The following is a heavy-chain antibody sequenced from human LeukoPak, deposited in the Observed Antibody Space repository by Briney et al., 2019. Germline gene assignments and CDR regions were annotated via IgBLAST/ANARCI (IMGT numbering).Heavy chain of an antibody. V-gene: IGHV4-34*01. CDR3: ASGKGSGTYYIMFYYYGMDV. D-gene: IGHD3-10*01. J-gene: IGHJ6*02. CDR2: INHSGST. CDR1: GGSFSGYY. Sequence: SETLSLTCAVYGGSFSGYYWSWIRQPPGKGLEWIGEINHSGSTNYNPSLKSRVTISVDTSKNQFSLKLSSVTAADTAVYYCASGKGSGTYYIMFYYYGMDVWGRGTTVTVSS.